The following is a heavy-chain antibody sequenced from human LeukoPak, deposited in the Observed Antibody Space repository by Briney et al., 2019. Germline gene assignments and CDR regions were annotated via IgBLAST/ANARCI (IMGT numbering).Heavy chain of an antibody. CDR1: GFTFDDYA. D-gene: IGHD6-13*01. J-gene: IGHJ1*01. Sequence: SLRFSCAASGFTFDDYAMHWVRQAPGKGLEWVSGISWNSGSIGYADSVQGRFTISRDNAKNSLYLQMNSLRAEDTALYYCAKDKQLVLEYFQHWGQGTLVTVSS. CDR2: ISWNSGSI. CDR3: AKDKQLVLEYFQH. V-gene: IGHV3-9*01.